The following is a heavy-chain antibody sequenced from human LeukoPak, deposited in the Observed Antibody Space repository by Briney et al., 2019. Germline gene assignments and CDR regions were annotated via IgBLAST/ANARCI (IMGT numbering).Heavy chain of an antibody. CDR1: GLTVADNY. CDR2: LFNSGNS. CDR3: ARGAGYNYPYYFDY. V-gene: IGHV3-53*01. J-gene: IGHJ4*02. Sequence: GGSLRLSCQVSGLTVADNYMSWVRQAPGKGLEWVSVLFNSGNSFYAKSVKGRFTISRDNSKNTLYLQMNSLRAEDTAVYYCARGAGYNYPYYFDYWGQGTLVTVSS. D-gene: IGHD5-24*01.